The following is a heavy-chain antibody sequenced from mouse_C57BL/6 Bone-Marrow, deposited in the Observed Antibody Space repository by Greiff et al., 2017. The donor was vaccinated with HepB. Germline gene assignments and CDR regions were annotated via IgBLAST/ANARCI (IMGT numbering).Heavy chain of an antibody. V-gene: IGHV5-9-1*02. D-gene: IGHD2-4*01. CDR2: ISSGGDYI. J-gene: IGHJ4*01. CDR1: GFTFSSYA. Sequence: EVKLQESGEGLVKPGGSLKLSCAASGFTFSSYAMSWVRQTPEKRLEWVAYISSGGDYIYYADTVKGRFTISRDNARNTLYLQMSSLKSEDTAMYYCTRYHYDYGTLDYWGQGTSVTVSS. CDR3: TRYHYDYGTLDY.